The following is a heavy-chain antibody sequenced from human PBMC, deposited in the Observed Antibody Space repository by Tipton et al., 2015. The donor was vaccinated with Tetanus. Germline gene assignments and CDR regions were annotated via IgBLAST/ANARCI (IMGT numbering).Heavy chain of an antibody. D-gene: IGHD6-13*01. CDR3: ARSISAGSVWPYEH. CDR1: DGSTHGFY. V-gene: IGHV4-34*01. Sequence: TLSLTCTVSDGSTHGFYWTWVRQPPGKGLEWIGEIHRGGSTNYNPSLKSRVSMSVDTAKNRFSLTLTSVTAADMAVYYCARSISAGSVWPYEHWGQGTLVTVSS. CDR2: IHRGGST. J-gene: IGHJ4*02.